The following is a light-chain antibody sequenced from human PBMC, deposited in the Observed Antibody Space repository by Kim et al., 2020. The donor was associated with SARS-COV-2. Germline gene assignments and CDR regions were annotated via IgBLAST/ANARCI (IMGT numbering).Light chain of an antibody. CDR1: TSNVGTNS. V-gene: IGLV1-44*01. Sequence: QSVLPQPHSVSGTPGQRVTISCSGSTSNVGTNSVNWYQQVPGTAPKLLIFNNYERPSGVPDRFYGSRSGTSASLAISGLQSDDEADYYCAVWDDSLHGVVFGGGTQLTVL. CDR2: NNY. CDR3: AVWDDSLHGVV. J-gene: IGLJ2*01.